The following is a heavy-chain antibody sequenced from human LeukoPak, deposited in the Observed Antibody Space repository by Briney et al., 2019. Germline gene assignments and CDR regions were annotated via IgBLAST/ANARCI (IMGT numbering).Heavy chain of an antibody. J-gene: IGHJ3*02. Sequence: TSETLSLTCAVYGGPLSGYYWSWIRQPPGEGLEWIGEINHSGSTNYNPSLKSRVTISVDTSNNQISLKLTSVTAADTAVYYCARWGAFEIWGQGTMVTVSS. CDR1: GGPLSGYY. D-gene: IGHD3-16*01. V-gene: IGHV4-34*01. CDR3: ARWGAFEI. CDR2: INHSGST.